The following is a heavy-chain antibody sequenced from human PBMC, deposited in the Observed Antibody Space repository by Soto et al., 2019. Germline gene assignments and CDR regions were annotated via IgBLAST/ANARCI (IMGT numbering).Heavy chain of an antibody. V-gene: IGHV1-3*01. CDR1: GYTFTSYA. D-gene: IGHD1-26*01. J-gene: IGHJ4*02. Sequence: QVQLVQSGAEVKKPGASVKVSCKASGYTFTSYAMHWVRQAPGQRLEWMGWINAGNGNTKYSQKFQGRVTITRDTSESTADMELSSLRSEGTAVYYCARGVGSGLSDYGGQGTLVTVSS. CDR2: INAGNGNT. CDR3: ARGVGSGLSDY.